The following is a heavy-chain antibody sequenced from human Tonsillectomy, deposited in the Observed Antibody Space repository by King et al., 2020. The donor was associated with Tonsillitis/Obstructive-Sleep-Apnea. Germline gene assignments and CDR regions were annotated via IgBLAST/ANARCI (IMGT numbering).Heavy chain of an antibody. CDR3: AREGGQGVIPNWFDP. Sequence: QLVQSGAEVKKPGESLKISCKGSGYRFTSYWIGWVRQMPGKGLEWMGIIYPGDSDTRYSPSFQGQVTISADKSVSTAYLQRSSLKASDTAIYYCAREGGQGVIPNWFDPWGQGTLVTVSS. CDR2: IYPGDSDT. CDR1: GYRFTSYW. D-gene: IGHD3-16*02. J-gene: IGHJ5*02. V-gene: IGHV5-51*01.